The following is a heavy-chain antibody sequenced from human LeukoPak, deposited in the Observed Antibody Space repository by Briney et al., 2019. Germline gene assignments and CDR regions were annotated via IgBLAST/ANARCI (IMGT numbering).Heavy chain of an antibody. D-gene: IGHD5-18*01. Sequence: SETLSLTCTVSGGSISSYYWSWTRQPPGKGLEWIGYIYYSGSTNYNPSLKSRVTISVDTSKNQFSLKLSSVTAADTAVYYCARHVDSYGSNFYFDYWGQGTLVTVSS. CDR1: GGSISSYY. CDR2: IYYSGST. V-gene: IGHV4-59*08. J-gene: IGHJ4*02. CDR3: ARHVDSYGSNFYFDY.